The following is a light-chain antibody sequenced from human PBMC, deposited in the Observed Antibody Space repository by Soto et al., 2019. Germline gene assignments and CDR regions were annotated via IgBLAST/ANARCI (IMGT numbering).Light chain of an antibody. CDR3: SSYTSSSTVV. CDR1: SSDVGGYNY. V-gene: IGLV2-14*03. CDR2: DVS. Sequence: QSALTQPASVSGSPGQSITISCTGTSSDVGGYNYVSWYQHHPGKAPKLMIYDVSNRPSGVSNRFSGSKSGNTASLTISGLQAEYEDDYYCSSYTSSSTVVFSGGTKLTVL. J-gene: IGLJ2*01.